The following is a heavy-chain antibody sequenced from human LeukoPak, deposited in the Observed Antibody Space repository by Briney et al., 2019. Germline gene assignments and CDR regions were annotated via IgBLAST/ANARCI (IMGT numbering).Heavy chain of an antibody. Sequence: GGSLRLSCAASGFTFSSYSMNWVRQAPGKGLEWVSNIDSRSSSIYYADSVKGRFTISRDNSKNTLYLQMNSLRAEDTAVYYCATIRYFDWLRLAGPYYFDYWGQGTLVTVSS. CDR1: GFTFSSYS. J-gene: IGHJ4*02. D-gene: IGHD3-9*01. CDR3: ATIRYFDWLRLAGPYYFDY. CDR2: IDSRSSSI. V-gene: IGHV3-48*01.